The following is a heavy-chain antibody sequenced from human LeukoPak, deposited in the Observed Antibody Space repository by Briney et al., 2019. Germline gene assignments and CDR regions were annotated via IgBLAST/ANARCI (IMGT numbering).Heavy chain of an antibody. CDR3: AKVPDSSGSRPYIDY. Sequence: GGSLRLSCAASGFTFSSYAMSWVRQAPGKGLEWVSGIVGRGDSMYYAESVRGRFTISRDNSKNTLYLQMNRLRAEDTAVYYCAKVPDSSGSRPYIDYWGQGTLVTVSS. CDR2: IVGRGDSM. CDR1: GFTFSSYA. V-gene: IGHV3-23*01. J-gene: IGHJ4*02. D-gene: IGHD1-26*01.